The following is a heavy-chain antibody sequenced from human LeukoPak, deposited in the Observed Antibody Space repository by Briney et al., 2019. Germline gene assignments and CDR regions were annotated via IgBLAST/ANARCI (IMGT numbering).Heavy chain of an antibody. Sequence: PSQTLSLTCTVSGGSISSGVYYWSWIRQHPGKGLEWIGYIYYSGSTYYNPSLKSRVTISVDTSKNQFSLKLSSVTAADTAVYYCAKGAMPYYDGSGYNYFDYWGQGTPVTVSS. CDR1: GGSISSGVYY. D-gene: IGHD3-22*01. J-gene: IGHJ4*02. CDR2: IYYSGST. V-gene: IGHV4-31*03. CDR3: AKGAMPYYDGSGYNYFDY.